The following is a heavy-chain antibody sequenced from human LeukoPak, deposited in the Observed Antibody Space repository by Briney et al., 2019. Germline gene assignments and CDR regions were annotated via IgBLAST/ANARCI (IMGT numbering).Heavy chain of an antibody. J-gene: IGHJ5*02. CDR3: ARGPVAAADRGNWFDP. Sequence: SETLSLTCTVSGGSISSYYWSWIRQPAGKGLEWIGRIYTSGSTNYNPSLKSRVTMSVDTSKNQFSLKLSSATAADTAVYYCARGPVAAADRGNWFDPWGQGTLVTVSS. D-gene: IGHD6-13*01. V-gene: IGHV4-4*07. CDR1: GGSISSYY. CDR2: IYTSGST.